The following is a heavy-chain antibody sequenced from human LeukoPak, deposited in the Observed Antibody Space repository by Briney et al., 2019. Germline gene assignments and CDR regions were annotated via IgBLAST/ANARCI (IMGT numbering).Heavy chain of an antibody. Sequence: GASVKVSCKASGGTFSSYAISWVRQAPGQGLEWMGGIIPIFGTANYAQKFQGRVTITADESTSTAYMELSSLRSEDTAVHYCARRPRWSQYFQHWGQGTLVTVSS. CDR1: GGTFSSYA. D-gene: IGHD6-13*01. CDR3: ARRPRWSQYFQH. J-gene: IGHJ1*01. CDR2: IIPIFGTA. V-gene: IGHV1-69*13.